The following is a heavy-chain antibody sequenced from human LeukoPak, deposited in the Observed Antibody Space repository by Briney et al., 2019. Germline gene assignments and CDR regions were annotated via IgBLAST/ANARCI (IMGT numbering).Heavy chain of an antibody. CDR1: GLTFSSYA. J-gene: IGHJ4*02. CDR2: ISGSGGTT. V-gene: IGHV3-23*01. Sequence: GGSLRLSCAASGLTFSSYALAWVRQAPGKGLEWVSAISGSGGTTYYADSVKGHFTISRDNSKNTLYLQMNSLRDEDTAVYYCAGGVYGNNPFDYWGQGTLVTVSS. CDR3: AGGVYGNNPFDY. D-gene: IGHD4-17*01.